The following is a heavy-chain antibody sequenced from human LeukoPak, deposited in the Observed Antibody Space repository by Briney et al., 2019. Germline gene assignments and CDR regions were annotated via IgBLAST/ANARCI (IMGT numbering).Heavy chain of an antibody. V-gene: IGHV4-34*01. D-gene: IGHD3-10*01. CDR2: INHSGST. Sequence: PSETLSLTCAVYGGSFSGYYWSWIRQPPGKGLEWIGEINHSGSTNYNPSLKSRVTISVGTSKSQFSLKLSSVTAADTAVYYCARTYYGSGSPFYWGQGTLVTVSS. CDR3: ARTYYGSGSPFY. CDR1: GGSFSGYY. J-gene: IGHJ4*02.